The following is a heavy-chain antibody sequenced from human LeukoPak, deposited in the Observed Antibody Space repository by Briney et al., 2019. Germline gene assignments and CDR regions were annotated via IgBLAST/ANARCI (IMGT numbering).Heavy chain of an antibody. V-gene: IGHV3-7*01. CDR2: INQDGSEK. D-gene: IGHD1-1*01. Sequence: GGSLRLSCAASGFTFSAYWMTWVRQAPGKGLEWVANINQDGSEKYCVDSVKGRFTISRGNAKNSLYLQMNSLRAEDTAVYYCARDFSLTRLERPFDSWGQGTLVTVSS. J-gene: IGHJ4*02. CDR3: ARDFSLTRLERPFDS. CDR1: GFTFSAYW.